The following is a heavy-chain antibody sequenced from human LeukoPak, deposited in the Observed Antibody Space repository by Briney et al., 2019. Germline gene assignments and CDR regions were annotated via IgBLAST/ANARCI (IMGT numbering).Heavy chain of an antibody. Sequence: SLRLSCAASGYTFSSDEMNLVRQAPGKGLEWVSYISSSGSTIYYADSVKGRFTISRDNAKNSLYLQMNSLRAEDTAVYYCARVLYGGMDVWGKGTTVTVSS. D-gene: IGHD4-17*01. CDR1: GYTFSSDE. CDR3: ARVLYGGMDV. J-gene: IGHJ6*04. CDR2: ISSSGSTI. V-gene: IGHV3-48*03.